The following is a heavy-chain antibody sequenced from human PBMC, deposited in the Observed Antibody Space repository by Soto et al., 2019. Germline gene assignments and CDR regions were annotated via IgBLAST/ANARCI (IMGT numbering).Heavy chain of an antibody. J-gene: IGHJ6*02. CDR3: AKGSGSSCYSSMDV. D-gene: IGHD2-15*01. CDR1: GFSFTSYA. V-gene: IGHV3-23*01. Sequence: GGSLRLSCAASGFSFTSYAMTWVRQAPGKGLEWVSVICGSSGTTYYADSVKGRFTISRDNSKNTLYLQMTSLRAEDTAKYYCAKGSGSSCYSSMDVWGQGTTVTVSS. CDR2: ICGSSGTT.